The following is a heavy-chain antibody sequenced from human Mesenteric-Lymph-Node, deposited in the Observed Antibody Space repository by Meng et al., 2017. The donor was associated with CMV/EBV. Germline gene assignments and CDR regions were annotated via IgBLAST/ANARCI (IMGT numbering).Heavy chain of an antibody. CDR1: GFTFSSYS. CDR3: AKIVDTAMIPADY. CDR2: ISSSGTYI. Sequence: GESLKISCAASGFTFSSYSMNWVRQAPGKGLEWVSSISSSGTYIYYADSLKGRFAISRDNAKNSLYLQMNSLRAEDTAVYYCAKIVDTAMIPADYWGQGTLVTVSS. J-gene: IGHJ4*02. D-gene: IGHD5-18*01. V-gene: IGHV3-21*01.